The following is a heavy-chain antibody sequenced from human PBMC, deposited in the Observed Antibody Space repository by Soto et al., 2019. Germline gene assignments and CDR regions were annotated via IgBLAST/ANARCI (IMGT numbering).Heavy chain of an antibody. Sequence: GSLRLSCAASGFIFINYDIAFFRQAPWKWLEWVSSISNGATRTYYADSVKGLFTISRDNSKNTLHLQMNSLRAEDTAIYYCAKDATRSSGWYYFDNWGQGTLVTVSS. CDR3: AKDATRSSGWYYFDN. D-gene: IGHD6-19*01. J-gene: IGHJ4*02. V-gene: IGHV3-23*01. CDR2: ISNGATRT. CDR1: GFIFINYD.